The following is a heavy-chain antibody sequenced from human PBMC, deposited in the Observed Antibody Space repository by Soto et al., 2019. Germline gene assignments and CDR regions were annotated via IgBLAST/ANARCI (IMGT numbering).Heavy chain of an antibody. Sequence: SETLSLTCTVSGGSISSGGYYWSWIRQHPGKGLEWIGYIYYSGSTYYNPSLKSRVTISVDTSKNQFSLKLSSVTAADTAVYYCARITMMLRDFDSWGQGNLVTVSS. CDR1: GGSISSGGYY. J-gene: IGHJ4*02. CDR2: IYYSGST. D-gene: IGHD3-22*01. CDR3: ARITMMLRDFDS. V-gene: IGHV4-31*03.